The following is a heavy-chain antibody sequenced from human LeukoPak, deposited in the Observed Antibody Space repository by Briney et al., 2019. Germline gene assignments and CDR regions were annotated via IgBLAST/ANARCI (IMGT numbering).Heavy chain of an antibody. CDR2: ISYDGSNK. CDR3: ARSALDYGDYRNNFDY. V-gene: IGHV3-30-3*01. D-gene: IGHD4-17*01. Sequence: GGSLRLSCAASGFTFSSYAMHWVRQAPGKGLEWVAVISYDGSNKYYADSVKGRFTISRDNSKNTLYLQMNSLRAEDTAVYYCARSALDYGDYRNNFDYWGRGTLVTVSS. J-gene: IGHJ4*02. CDR1: GFTFSSYA.